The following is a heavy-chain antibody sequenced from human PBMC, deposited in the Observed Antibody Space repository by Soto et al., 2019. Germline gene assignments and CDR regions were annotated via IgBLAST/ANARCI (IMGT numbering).Heavy chain of an antibody. J-gene: IGHJ4*02. CDR1: GFSFSTSW. CDR3: ATSSAAPGKY. V-gene: IGHV3-7*01. CDR2: LNKDASYK. Sequence: PGGSLRLSCAASGFSFSTSWMSWVRQAPGKGLDGVANLNKDASYKNYVDSVMGRFTVSRDNAVTSLYLQMNSVRAEDTSVYYRATSSAAPGKYWGQGTMVAVSS. D-gene: IGHD6-13*01.